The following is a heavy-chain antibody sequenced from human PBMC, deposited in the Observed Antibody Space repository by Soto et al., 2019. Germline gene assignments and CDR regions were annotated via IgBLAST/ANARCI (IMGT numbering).Heavy chain of an antibody. D-gene: IGHD2-15*01. Sequence: EVQLLESGGGLVQPGRSLRLSCAASGFTFSNYGMKWVRQAPGKGLEWVSGIDGIGSSTYYADSVKGRFTISRDNSKNTLFLQINSLRAEDTALYYCAGGLDYWGQGTLVTVSS. V-gene: IGHV3-23*01. CDR1: GFTFSNYG. CDR3: AGGLDY. CDR2: IDGIGSST. J-gene: IGHJ4*02.